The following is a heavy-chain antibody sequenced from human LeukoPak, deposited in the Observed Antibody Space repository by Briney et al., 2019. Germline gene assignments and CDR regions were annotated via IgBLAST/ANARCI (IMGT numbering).Heavy chain of an antibody. CDR2: ISAYNGNT. Sequence: ASVKVSCKASGYTFTSYGISWVRQAPGQGLEWMGWISAYNGNTNYAQKLQGRVTMTTDTSTSTVYMELRSLRSDDTAVYYCARAYGDYGFDYWGQGTLVTVSS. V-gene: IGHV1-18*01. D-gene: IGHD4-17*01. CDR3: ARAYGDYGFDY. CDR1: GYTFTSYG. J-gene: IGHJ4*02.